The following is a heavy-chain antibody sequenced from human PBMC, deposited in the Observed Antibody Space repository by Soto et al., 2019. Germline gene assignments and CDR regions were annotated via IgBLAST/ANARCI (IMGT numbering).Heavy chain of an antibody. D-gene: IGHD3-10*01. V-gene: IGHV4-59*01. CDR1: GGSISSYY. CDR3: ARAVGGFRGGYYKWFHP. Sequence: PSETLSLTCTVSGGSISSYYWSWIRQPPGKGLEWIGYIYYSGSTNYNPSLKSRVTISVYTSKNQFSLKLSSVTAADTAVYYCARAVGGFRGGYYKWFHPWGQGGLVTV. J-gene: IGHJ5*02. CDR2: IYYSGST.